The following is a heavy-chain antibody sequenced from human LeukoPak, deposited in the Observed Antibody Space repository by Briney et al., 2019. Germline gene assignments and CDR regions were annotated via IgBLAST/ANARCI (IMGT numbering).Heavy chain of an antibody. D-gene: IGHD6-19*01. CDR3: ARGGWGYYYYGMDV. V-gene: IGHV4-61*08. J-gene: IGHJ6*02. CDR1: GGSISSGGYY. Sequence: SETLSLTCAVSGGSISSGGYYWSWVRQPPGKGLEWIGYIYYSGSTNYNPSLKSRVTISVDTSKNQFSLKLSSVTAADTAVYYCARGGWGYYYYGMDVWGQGTTVTVSS. CDR2: IYYSGST.